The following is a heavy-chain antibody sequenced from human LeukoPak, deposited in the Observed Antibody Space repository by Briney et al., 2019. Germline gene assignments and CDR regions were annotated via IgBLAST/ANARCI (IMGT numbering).Heavy chain of an antibody. D-gene: IGHD2-15*01. Sequence: SGTLSLTCTVSGVSIRSYYWSWIRQPAGKGLEWIGRIYTSENTNYNPSLKSRVTISVDTAKNQFSLKLNSVTAADTAVYYCARDVGYCSGGSCYSYDAFDVWGQGTMVTVSS. CDR3: ARDVGYCSGGSCYSYDAFDV. CDR1: GVSIRSYY. CDR2: IYTSENT. J-gene: IGHJ3*01. V-gene: IGHV4-4*07.